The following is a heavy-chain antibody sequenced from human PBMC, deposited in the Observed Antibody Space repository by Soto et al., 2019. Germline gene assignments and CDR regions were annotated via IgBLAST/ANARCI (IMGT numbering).Heavy chain of an antibody. V-gene: IGHV4-30-4*01. Sequence: QVQLQESGPGLVRPSQTLSLTCTVSGGSISTDHYHWTWIRQTPGKGLEWIGYIHYSGSIHFNPSLQSRVSRSVDTSKNLFSLKLSSVTAADTAVYFCAREDDGGDRDYDGLDVWGQGTTVTVSS. D-gene: IGHD2-21*02. J-gene: IGHJ6*02. CDR2: IHYSGSI. CDR3: AREDDGGDRDYDGLDV. CDR1: GGSISTDHYH.